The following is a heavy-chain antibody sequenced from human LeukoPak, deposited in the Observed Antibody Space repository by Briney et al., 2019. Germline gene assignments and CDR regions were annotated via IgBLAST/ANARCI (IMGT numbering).Heavy chain of an antibody. J-gene: IGHJ3*02. CDR1: GYTLTELS. CDR3: ATDSGLLWFGELLGPREAFDI. Sequence: ASVKVSCKVSGYTLTELSMHWVRQAPGKGLEWMGGFDPEDGETIYAQKFQGRVTMTEDTSTDTAYMELSSLRSEDTAVYYCATDSGLLWFGELLGPREAFDIWGQGTMVTVSS. CDR2: FDPEDGET. D-gene: IGHD3-10*01. V-gene: IGHV1-24*01.